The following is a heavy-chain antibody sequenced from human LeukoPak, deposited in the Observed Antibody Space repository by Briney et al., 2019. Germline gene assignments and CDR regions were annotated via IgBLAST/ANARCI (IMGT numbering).Heavy chain of an antibody. CDR1: GGSISSYY. CDR3: ARHWSSSGWLIDY. CDR2: ISYSGST. V-gene: IGHV4-59*08. Sequence: SETLSLTCTVSGGSISSYYWSWIRQPPGKGLEWIGYISYSGSTNFNPSLKSRVTISVDTSKNQFSLKLSSVTAADTAVYYCARHWSSSGWLIDYWGQGTWSPSPQ. J-gene: IGHJ4*02. D-gene: IGHD6-19*01.